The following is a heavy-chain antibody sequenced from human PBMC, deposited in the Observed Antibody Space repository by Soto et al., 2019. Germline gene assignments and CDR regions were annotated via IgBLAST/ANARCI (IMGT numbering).Heavy chain of an antibody. CDR2: IYYSGST. CDR3: AREERDYLDSSGSLDY. D-gene: IGHD3-22*01. V-gene: IGHV4-31*03. J-gene: IGHJ4*02. CDR1: GGSISSGAYY. Sequence: QVQLQESGPGLVKPSQTLSLTCTVSGGSISSGAYYWTWIRQHPGKGLEWIGYIYYSGSTYYNPSLKSRVTISVDTSKNQFSLKLSSVTAADTAVYYCAREERDYLDSSGSLDYWGQGTLVTVSS.